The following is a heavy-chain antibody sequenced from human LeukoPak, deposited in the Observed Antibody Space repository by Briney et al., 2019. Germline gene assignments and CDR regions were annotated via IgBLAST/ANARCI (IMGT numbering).Heavy chain of an antibody. D-gene: IGHD4-17*01. CDR1: GFTFSTYA. J-gene: IGHJ4*02. CDR3: AKQTPPYGDYDY. Sequence: GGPLRLSCAASGFTFSTYAMNWVRQAPGKGLEWVSAISGSGSSTYYADSVKGRFTISRDNSKNTLYLQMNSLRAEDTAVYYCAKQTPPYGDYDYWGQGTLVTVSS. V-gene: IGHV3-23*01. CDR2: ISGSGSST.